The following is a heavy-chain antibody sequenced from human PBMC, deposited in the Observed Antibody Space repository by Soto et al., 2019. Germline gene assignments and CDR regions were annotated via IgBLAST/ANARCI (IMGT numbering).Heavy chain of an antibody. J-gene: IGHJ4*02. Sequence: SETLSLTCGVYGGSFSGYYWSWIRQPPGKGLEWIGEIDHSRSTNYNPSLKSRVSISVDTSKRQFSLKLSFVTAADTAVYYCARRWGEGRVDYWGQGTLVTVS. V-gene: IGHV4-34*01. CDR1: GGSFSGYY. D-gene: IGHD3-10*01. CDR3: ARRWGEGRVDY. CDR2: IDHSRST.